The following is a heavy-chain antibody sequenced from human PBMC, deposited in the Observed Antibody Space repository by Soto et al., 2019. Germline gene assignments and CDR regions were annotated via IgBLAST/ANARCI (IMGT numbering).Heavy chain of an antibody. CDR1: GFTFSSYD. CDR3: ARDKRYCSGGSCSHYFDY. CDR2: IGTAGDT. J-gene: IGHJ4*02. Sequence: GGSLRLSCAASGFTFSSYDMHLIRQATGKGLEWVSAIGTAGDTYYPGSVKGRFTISRENAKNSLYLQMNSLRAGDTAVYYCARDKRYCSGGSCSHYFDYWGQGTLVTVSS. V-gene: IGHV3-13*01. D-gene: IGHD2-15*01.